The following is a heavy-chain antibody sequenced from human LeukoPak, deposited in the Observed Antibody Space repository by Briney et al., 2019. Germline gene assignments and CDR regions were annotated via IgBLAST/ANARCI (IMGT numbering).Heavy chain of an antibody. CDR2: ISNSGGTT. D-gene: IGHD1-14*01. J-gene: IGHJ4*02. CDR1: GFTFSSYS. Sequence: GGSLRLSCAASGFTFSSYSMNWVRQAPGKGLEWVSTISNSGGTTYYADSVKGRFTISRDDSENTLYLQMNSLRAEDTAVYYCAKATGYLLWGQGTLVTVSS. CDR3: AKATGYLL. V-gene: IGHV3-23*01.